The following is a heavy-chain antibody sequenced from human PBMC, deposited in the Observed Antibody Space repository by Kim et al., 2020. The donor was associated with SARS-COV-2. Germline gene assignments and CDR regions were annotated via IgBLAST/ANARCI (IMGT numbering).Heavy chain of an antibody. D-gene: IGHD1-26*01. CDR1: GFTFSSYW. Sequence: GGSLRLSCAASGFTFSSYWMHWVRQAPGKGLVWVSRINSDGSSTSYADSVKGRFTISRDNAKNTLYLQMNSLRAEDTAVYYCARVGVGAHKELVAFDIWGQGTMVTVSS. CDR2: INSDGSST. J-gene: IGHJ3*02. V-gene: IGHV3-74*01. CDR3: ARVGVGAHKELVAFDI.